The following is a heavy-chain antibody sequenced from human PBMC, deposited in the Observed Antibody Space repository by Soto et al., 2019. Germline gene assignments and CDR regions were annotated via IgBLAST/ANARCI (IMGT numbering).Heavy chain of an antibody. V-gene: IGHV1-18*01. CDR3: PRDLAAGNCDY. D-gene: IGHD6-13*01. J-gene: IGHJ4*02. CDR1: GYSFTSYG. CDR2: ISAYNGNT. Sequence: GASVKVPCKASGYSFTSYGISWLRQAPGQGLEWMGWISAYNGNTNYAQKLQGRVTMTTDTSTRTAYMGLRSLRSDVTAVYYCPRDLAAGNCDYWGQGTLVTLSS.